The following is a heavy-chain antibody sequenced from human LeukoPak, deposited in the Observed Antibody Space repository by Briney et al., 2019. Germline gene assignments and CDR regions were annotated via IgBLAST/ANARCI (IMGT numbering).Heavy chain of an antibody. Sequence: GRSRRLSCAASGLTFSFAAMTWVRQGPGKGLEWDSLIRASGRSTYYADSVKGRFTISRDKSKNTVYMQMNSLRAEDTALYYCAKDIQGANWGQGTLVTVSS. V-gene: IGHV3-23*01. CDR3: AKDIQGAN. CDR2: IRASGRST. J-gene: IGHJ4*02. D-gene: IGHD5-18*01. CDR1: GLTFSFAA.